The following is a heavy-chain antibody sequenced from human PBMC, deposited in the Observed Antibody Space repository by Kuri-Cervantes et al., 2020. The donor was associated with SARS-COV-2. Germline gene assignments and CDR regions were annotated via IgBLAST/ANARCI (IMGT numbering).Heavy chain of an antibody. J-gene: IGHJ4*02. D-gene: IGHD2-15*01. V-gene: IGHV1-46*01. CDR2: INPSGGST. Sequence: ASVKVSCKASGYTFTSCYMHWVRQAPGRGLEWMGIINPSGGSTSYAQKFQGRVTMTRDTSTSTVYMELSSLRSEDTAVYYCASLGVDCSGGSCWQGFDYWGQGTLVTVSS. CDR1: GYTFTSCY. CDR3: ASLGVDCSGGSCWQGFDY.